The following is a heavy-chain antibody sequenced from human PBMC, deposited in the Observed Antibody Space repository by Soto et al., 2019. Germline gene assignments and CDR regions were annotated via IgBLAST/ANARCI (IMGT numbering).Heavy chain of an antibody. J-gene: IGHJ4*02. D-gene: IGHD6-13*01. CDR1: GGSISSSNW. CDR3: ARGWGIAAAVSDY. Sequence: SETLSLTCAVSGGSISSSNWWSWVRQPPGKGLEWIGEIYHSGSTNYNLSLKNRVTISVDKSKNQFSLKLSSVTAADTAVYYCARGWGIAAAVSDYWGQGTMVTVSS. V-gene: IGHV4-4*02. CDR2: IYHSGST.